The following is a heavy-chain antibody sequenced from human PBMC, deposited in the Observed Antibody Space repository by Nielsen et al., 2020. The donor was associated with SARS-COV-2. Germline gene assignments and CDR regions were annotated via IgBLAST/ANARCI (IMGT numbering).Heavy chain of an antibody. D-gene: IGHD2-2*02. CDR2: IYYSGST. V-gene: IGHV4-59*01. CDR3: ARGWGGYCSSTSCYMWGGDYYYYYMDV. CDR1: GDSISSYY. Sequence: SETLSLTCTVSGDSISSYYWSWIRQPPGKGLEWIGYIYYSGSTNYNPSLKSRVTISVDTSKNQFSLKLSSVTAADTAVYYCARGWGGYCSSTSCYMWGGDYYYYYMDVWGKGTTVTVSS. J-gene: IGHJ6*03.